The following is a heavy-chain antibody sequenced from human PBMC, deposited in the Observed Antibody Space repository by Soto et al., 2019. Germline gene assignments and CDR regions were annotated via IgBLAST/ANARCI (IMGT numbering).Heavy chain of an antibody. D-gene: IGHD7-27*01. CDR1: GFTFSNYW. Sequence: EVQLVESGGGLVQPGGSLRLSCAASGFTFSNYWMSWVRQAPGEGLEWVAIIKQDGTEKFYLDSVKGRVTISRDNAKNSLYLQMNTLRAEDTAVYYCARGGLNWGWSEGYFDYWGQGTLVTVSS. CDR3: ARGGLNWGWSEGYFDY. CDR2: IKQDGTEK. J-gene: IGHJ4*02. V-gene: IGHV3-7*01.